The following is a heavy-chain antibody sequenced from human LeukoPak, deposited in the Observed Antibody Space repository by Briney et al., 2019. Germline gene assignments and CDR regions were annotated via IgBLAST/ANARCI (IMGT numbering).Heavy chain of an antibody. Sequence: SETLSLTCIVSGGSVSSGGHYWGWIRQPPGKGLEWVGSIYYSGSTYYNPSLNNRVTIFIDMSKNQFSLRLNSVTATDTAVYYCARLVCGGGSCPAEFDYWGQGTLVTVSS. D-gene: IGHD2-15*01. CDR3: ARLVCGGGSCPAEFDY. V-gene: IGHV4-39*01. CDR1: GGSVSSGGHY. J-gene: IGHJ4*02. CDR2: IYYSGST.